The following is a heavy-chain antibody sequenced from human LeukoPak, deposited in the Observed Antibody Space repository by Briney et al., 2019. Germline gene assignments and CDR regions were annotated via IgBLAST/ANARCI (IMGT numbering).Heavy chain of an antibody. CDR2: IYYSGST. D-gene: IGHD6-13*01. Sequence: SETLSLXCTVSGGSISSYYWSWIRQPPGKGLEWIGYIYYSGSTNYNPSLKSRVTISVDTSKNQFSLKLSSVTAADTAVYFCGRHLGSSWFDAFDIWGQGTMVTVSS. J-gene: IGHJ3*02. CDR1: GGSISSYY. CDR3: GRHLGSSWFDAFDI. V-gene: IGHV4-59*08.